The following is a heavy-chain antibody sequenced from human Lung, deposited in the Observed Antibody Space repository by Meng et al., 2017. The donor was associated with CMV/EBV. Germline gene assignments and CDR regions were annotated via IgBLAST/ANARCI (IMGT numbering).Heavy chain of an antibody. D-gene: IGHD6-19*01. J-gene: IGHJ6*02. CDR1: GFTFSRNA. Sequence: GESLKISCVSSGFTFSRNAMHWVRQAPGKGLERGAFIRYDGSNKYYADSVKGRFTISRDNSKNTVYVQMNSLRAEDTAVYYCAKDRIAVVPKGGLIRQRVDYYYGMDVWGQGTTVTVSS. CDR2: IRYDGSNK. V-gene: IGHV3-30*02. CDR3: AKDRIAVVPKGGLIRQRVDYYYGMDV.